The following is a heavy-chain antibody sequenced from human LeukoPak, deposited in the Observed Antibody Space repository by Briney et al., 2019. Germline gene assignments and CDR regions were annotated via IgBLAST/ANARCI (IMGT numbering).Heavy chain of an antibody. Sequence: SETLSLTCTVSGGSISSHYWSWIRQPPGKGLEWIGYIYYSGSTNYNPFLKSRITISVDTSKNQFSLKLSSVTAADTAVYYCAKGGHSSGWYHDYWGQGTLVTVSS. V-gene: IGHV4-59*11. J-gene: IGHJ4*02. CDR2: IYYSGST. CDR1: GGSISSHY. CDR3: AKGGHSSGWYHDY. D-gene: IGHD6-19*01.